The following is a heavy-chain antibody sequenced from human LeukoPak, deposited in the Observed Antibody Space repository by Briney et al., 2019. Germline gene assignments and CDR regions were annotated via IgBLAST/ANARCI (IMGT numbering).Heavy chain of an antibody. D-gene: IGHD6-13*01. CDR1: GINVSANY. CDR2: ICGAGAA. J-gene: IGHJ4*02. Sequence: PGGSLRLSCAASGINVSANYMTWIRQAPGKGLEWVSLICGAGAAYYAESVRGRFIISRDNSKNTLFLQMNSLRAEDTAVYYCVSSTGQQLIPYDYWGQGTHVAVSS. CDR3: VSSTGQQLIPYDY. V-gene: IGHV3-66*02.